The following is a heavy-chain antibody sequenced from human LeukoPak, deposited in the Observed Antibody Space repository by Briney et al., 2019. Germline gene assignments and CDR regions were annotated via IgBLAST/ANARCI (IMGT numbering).Heavy chain of an antibody. D-gene: IGHD6-19*01. J-gene: IGHJ6*02. CDR3: ARVIAVAGGHYYGMDV. V-gene: IGHV1-69*01. CDR1: GGTFSSCT. CDR2: TIPIFGTA. Sequence: GSSVKVYCKASGGTFSSCTISCVRQAPGQWLELMGGTIPIFGTANYAQKFQGRVTITADESTSTAYMELSSLRSEDTAVYYCARVIAVAGGHYYGMDVWGQGTTVTVSS.